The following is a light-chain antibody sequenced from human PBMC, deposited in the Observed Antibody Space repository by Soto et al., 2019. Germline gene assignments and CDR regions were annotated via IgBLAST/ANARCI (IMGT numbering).Light chain of an antibody. CDR2: GDN. Sequence: QSVLTQPPSVSGAPGQKITISCTGSSSNIGAGYDVHWYRQFPGAAPKLLISGDNNRPSGVPDRFSGSKSGTSASLAITGLQAEDEADYYCQSYDSSLSRVFGTGIKLTVL. J-gene: IGLJ1*01. CDR1: SSNIGAGYD. V-gene: IGLV1-40*01. CDR3: QSYDSSLSRV.